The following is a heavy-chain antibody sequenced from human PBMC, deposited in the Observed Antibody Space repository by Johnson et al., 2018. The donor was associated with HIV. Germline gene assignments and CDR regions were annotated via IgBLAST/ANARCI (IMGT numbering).Heavy chain of an antibody. CDR1: RFTFSDYY. CDR2: ISSSGGTI. Sequence: QVQLVESGGGLVKPGGSLRLSCAASRFTFSDYYMSWIRQTPGKGLEWVSYISSSGGTIYYADSVKGRFSISRDNAKNSLYLQMNSLRAEDTAVYHCARDRGYWDAFDIWGQGTMVTVSS. J-gene: IGHJ3*02. CDR3: ARDRGYWDAFDI. V-gene: IGHV3-11*04. D-gene: IGHD3-22*01.